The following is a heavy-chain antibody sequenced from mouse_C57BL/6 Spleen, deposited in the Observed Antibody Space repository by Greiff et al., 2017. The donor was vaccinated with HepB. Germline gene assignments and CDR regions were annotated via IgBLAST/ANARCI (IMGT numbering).Heavy chain of an antibody. CDR2: ISYDGSN. Sequence: EVKLMESGPGLVKPSQSLSLTCSVTGYSITSGYYWNWIRQFPGNKLEWMGYISYDGSNNYNPSLKNRISITRDTSKNQFFLKLNSVTTEDTATYYCARGEFITTVVDYWGQGTTLTVSS. CDR3: ARGEFITTVVDY. V-gene: IGHV3-6*01. J-gene: IGHJ2*01. CDR1: GYSITSGYY. D-gene: IGHD1-1*01.